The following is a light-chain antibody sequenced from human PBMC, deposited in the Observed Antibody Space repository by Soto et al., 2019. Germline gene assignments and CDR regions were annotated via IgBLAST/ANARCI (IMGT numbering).Light chain of an antibody. CDR3: QQYGDSPLT. V-gene: IGKV3-20*01. CDR2: GAS. CDR1: QTVSSSS. J-gene: IGKJ1*01. Sequence: DIVLTQSQGTLSLSPGERATLSCRASQTVSSSSLAWYQQKPGQAPRLLIYGASTRAAGIPDRFSGSGSGTDFTLTISRLEPEDFAVYYCQQYGDSPLTFGQGTNVEI.